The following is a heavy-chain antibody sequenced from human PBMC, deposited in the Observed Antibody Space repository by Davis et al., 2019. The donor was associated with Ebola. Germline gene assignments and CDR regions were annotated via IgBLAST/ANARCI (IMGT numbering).Heavy chain of an antibody. D-gene: IGHD1-1*01. J-gene: IGHJ5*02. V-gene: IGHV1-8*01. CDR1: GYTFTSYD. CDR2: MNPNSGNT. Sequence: ASVKVSCKASGYTFTSYDINWVRQATGQGLEWMGWMNPNSGNTGYAQKFQGRVTMTRNTSISTAYMELRSLRSDDTAVYYCARDGTRNWFDPWGQGTLVTVSS. CDR3: ARDGTRNWFDP.